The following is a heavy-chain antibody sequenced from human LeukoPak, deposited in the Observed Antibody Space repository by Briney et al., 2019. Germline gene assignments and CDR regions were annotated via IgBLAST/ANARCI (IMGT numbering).Heavy chain of an antibody. D-gene: IGHD3-3*01. CDR3: ARDFWSGYKTPFYYYYGMDV. J-gene: IGHJ6*02. Sequence: PSETLSLTCTVSGGSVSSGSYYWSWIRQPPGKGLEWIGYIYYSGSTNYNSSLKSRVTISVDTSKNQFSLKLSSVTAADTAVYYCARDFWSGYKTPFYYYYGMDVWGQGTTVTVSS. CDR2: IYYSGST. CDR1: GGSVSSGSYY. V-gene: IGHV4-61*01.